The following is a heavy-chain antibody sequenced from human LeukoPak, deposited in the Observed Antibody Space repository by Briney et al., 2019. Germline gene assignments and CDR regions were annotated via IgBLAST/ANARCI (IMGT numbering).Heavy chain of an antibody. CDR1: GFTFSGSA. Sequence: GGSLRLSCAASGFTFSGSAMHWVRRASGKGLEWVGRIRSKANSYATVYAASVKGGFTISRDDSKNTAYLQMNSLKTEDTAVYYCTSGLSVRRSNNTPVDYWGQGTLVTVSS. J-gene: IGHJ4*02. CDR2: IRSKANSYAT. CDR3: TSGLSVRRSNNTPVDY. D-gene: IGHD1-1*01. V-gene: IGHV3-73*01.